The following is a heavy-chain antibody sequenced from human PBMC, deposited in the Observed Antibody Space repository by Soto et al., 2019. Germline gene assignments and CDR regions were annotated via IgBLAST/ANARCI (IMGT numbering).Heavy chain of an antibody. CDR1: GYTFTGYY. J-gene: IGHJ4*02. V-gene: IGHV1-2*02. D-gene: IGHD3-22*01. CDR2: INPNSGGT. Sequence: QVQLVQSGAEVKKPGASVRVSCKASGYTFTGYYIHWVRQAPGQGLEWMGWINPNSGGTNYAQQFQGRVTMTRDTSIHNAYLDLRRLRSDDKAVYYFARDHVLAGYESSGYFDFWGQGTLVTVSS. CDR3: ARDHVLAGYESSGYFDF.